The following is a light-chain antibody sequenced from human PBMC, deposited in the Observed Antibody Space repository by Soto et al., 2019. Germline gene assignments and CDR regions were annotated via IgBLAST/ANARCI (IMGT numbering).Light chain of an antibody. CDR3: CSYAGSSTLYV. V-gene: IGLV2-23*01. Sequence: QSALTQPASVSGSPGQSITSSCTGTSSDVGSYNLVSWYQQHPGKAPKLMIYEGSKRPSGVYTRFSGSKSGKTASLTISGLQAEDEADYYCCSYAGSSTLYVFGTGTKVTVL. J-gene: IGLJ1*01. CDR1: SSDVGSYNL. CDR2: EGS.